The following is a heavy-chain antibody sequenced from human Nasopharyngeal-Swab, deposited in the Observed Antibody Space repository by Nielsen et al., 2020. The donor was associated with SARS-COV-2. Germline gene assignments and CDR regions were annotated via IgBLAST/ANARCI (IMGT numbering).Heavy chain of an antibody. CDR2: IYYSGSA. D-gene: IGHD3-3*01. V-gene: IGHV4-39*07. CDR1: GGSISSNNYY. Sequence: SETLSLTCTVSGGSISSNNYYWDWIRQPPGKGLEWIGSIYYSGSAYYHPSLKSRVTISVDTSKNQFSLKLTSVTAADTAVYYCARNEFRSGYYGTAEYYGLDVWGQGTTVTVSS. CDR3: ARNEFRSGYYGTAEYYGLDV. J-gene: IGHJ6*02.